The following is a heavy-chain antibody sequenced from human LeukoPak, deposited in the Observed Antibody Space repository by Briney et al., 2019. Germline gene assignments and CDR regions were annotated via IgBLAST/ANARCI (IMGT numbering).Heavy chain of an antibody. CDR2: IIPIFGTA. D-gene: IGHD6-19*01. J-gene: IGHJ4*02. Sequence: GSSVKVSCEASGGTFSSYAISWVRQAPGQGLEWMGRIIPIFGTASYAQKFQGRVTITTDESTSTAYMELSSLRSEDTAVYYCARDVLYSSGWYNYFDYWGQGTLVTVSS. V-gene: IGHV1-69*05. CDR3: ARDVLYSSGWYNYFDY. CDR1: GGTFSSYA.